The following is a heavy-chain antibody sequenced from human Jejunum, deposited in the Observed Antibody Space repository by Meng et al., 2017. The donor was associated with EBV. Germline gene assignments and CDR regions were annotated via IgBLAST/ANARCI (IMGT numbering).Heavy chain of an antibody. D-gene: IGHD1-1*01. CDR2: ISGSSHDT. V-gene: IGHV3-11*05. CDR3: ARDARLAPY. J-gene: IGHJ4*02. Sequence: QVQLVESGGCLVKPGGSLRLSCAASGFTFSNHYMNWIRQAPGQGLEWVSYISGSSHDTNYADSVKGRFTISRDNAKNSLYLQLNSLTVEDTAVYYCARDARLAPYWGQGTLVTVAS. CDR1: GFTFSNHY.